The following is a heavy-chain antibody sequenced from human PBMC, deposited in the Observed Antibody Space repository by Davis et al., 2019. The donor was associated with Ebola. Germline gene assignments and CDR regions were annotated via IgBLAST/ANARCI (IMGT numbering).Heavy chain of an antibody. D-gene: IGHD3-3*01. CDR2: IYYSGST. J-gene: IGHJ4*02. V-gene: IGHV4-39*01. CDR1: GGSISSSVYY. Sequence: MPSETLSLTCTVSGGSISSSVYYWGWIRQPPGKGLEWIGSIYYSGSTYYNPSLKSRVTISVDTSKNQFSLKLSSVTAADTAVYYCARRDDFWSGYSHFDYWGQGTLVTVSS. CDR3: ARRDDFWSGYSHFDY.